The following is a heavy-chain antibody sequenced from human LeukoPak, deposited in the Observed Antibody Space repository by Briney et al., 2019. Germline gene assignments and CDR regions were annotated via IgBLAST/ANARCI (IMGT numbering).Heavy chain of an antibody. J-gene: IGHJ4*02. V-gene: IGHV3-7*01. CDR3: ARVTSGSSYRPFDY. CDR1: GFTFSNYW. CDR2: IKEDESEK. D-gene: IGHD3-10*01. Sequence: GGSLRLSCAASGFTFSNYWMSWVRQAPGNGPEWVANIKEDESEKNYVDSVKGRFTTSRDSAKNSLYLQMNSLRAEDTAVYYCARVTSGSSYRPFDYWGQGTLVTVSS.